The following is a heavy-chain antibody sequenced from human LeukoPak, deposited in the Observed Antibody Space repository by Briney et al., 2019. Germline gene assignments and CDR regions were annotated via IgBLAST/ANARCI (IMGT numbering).Heavy chain of an antibody. CDR1: GGSISSSNW. CDR2: IYHSGST. J-gene: IGHJ4*02. D-gene: IGHD2-2*01. CDR3: ARGCQSRYCSSTSCYDY. Sequence: SGTLSLTCAVSGGSISSSNWWSWVRQPPGKGLERTAAIYHSGSTNYTPSLKSRVTISVDKSKNQFSLKLSSVTAADTAVYYCARGCQSRYCSSTSCYDYWGQGTLVTVSS. V-gene: IGHV4-4*02.